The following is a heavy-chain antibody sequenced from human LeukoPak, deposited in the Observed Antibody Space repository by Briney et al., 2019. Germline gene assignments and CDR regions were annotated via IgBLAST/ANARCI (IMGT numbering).Heavy chain of an antibody. D-gene: IGHD3-16*01. V-gene: IGHV3-7*01. CDR3: ARAPAFGTVDY. CDR2: IKPDGSEK. J-gene: IGHJ4*02. Sequence: PGGSLRLSCAASGFTFSSHWMGWVRQAPGKGLEWVANIKPDGSEKYPVDSVKGRFTVTRDNARNTLYLQMSRLRDDDSAVYYCARAPAFGTVDYWGQGTLVTVSS. CDR1: GFTFSSHW.